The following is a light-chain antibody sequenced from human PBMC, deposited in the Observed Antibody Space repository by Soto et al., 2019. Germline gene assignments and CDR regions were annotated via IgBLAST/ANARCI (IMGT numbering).Light chain of an antibody. Sequence: QSVLTQSSSVRGAPGQSITISCTGTSSDVGSYNLVSWYQQHPGKAPKLMIYEGSKRPSGVSNRFSGSKYDNTASLTISGLQAQDETDYYCCSYAAGSTYVFGTGTTVTVL. V-gene: IGLV2-23*01. CDR2: EGS. CDR1: SSDVGSYNL. J-gene: IGLJ1*01. CDR3: CSYAAGSTYV.